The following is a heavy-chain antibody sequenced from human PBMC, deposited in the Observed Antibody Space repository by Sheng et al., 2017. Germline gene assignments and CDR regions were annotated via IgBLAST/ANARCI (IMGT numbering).Heavy chain of an antibody. CDR3: ARGVTMVQGGP. CDR1: GGSISSGSYY. J-gene: IGHJ5*02. CDR2: IYTSGST. D-gene: IGHD3-10*01. V-gene: IGHV4-61*09. Sequence: QVQLQESGPGLVKPSQTLSLTCTVSGGSISSGSYYWSWIRQPAGKGLEWIGHIYTSGSTNYNPSLKSRVTISVDTSKNQFSLKLSSVTAADTAVYYCARGVTMVQGGPWGQGTLVTVSS.